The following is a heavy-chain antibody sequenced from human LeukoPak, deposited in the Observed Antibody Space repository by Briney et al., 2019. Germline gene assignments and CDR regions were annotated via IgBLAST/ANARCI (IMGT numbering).Heavy chain of an antibody. CDR1: GFTFSSYS. CDR2: ISSSSSYI. V-gene: IGHV3-21*01. J-gene: IGHJ4*02. Sequence: PGRSLRLSCAASGFTFSSYSMNWVRQAPGKGLEWVSSISSSSSYIYYADSVKGRFTISRDNAKNSLYLQMNSLRAEDTAVYYCAREVTPGVVAATTVVFDYWGQGTLVTVSS. D-gene: IGHD2-15*01. CDR3: AREVTPGVVAATTVVFDY.